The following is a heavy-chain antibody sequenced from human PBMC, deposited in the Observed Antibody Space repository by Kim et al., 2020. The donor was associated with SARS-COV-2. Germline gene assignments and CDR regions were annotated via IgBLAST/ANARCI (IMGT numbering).Heavy chain of an antibody. CDR1: GLTFNTYW. D-gene: IGHD5-12*01. Sequence: GGSLRLSCAASGLTFNTYWMGWIRQAPGKGLQWVANVNPGGTETNYEDCVKGRFTISRDNAKSSLYLQMHSLRAEDTAVYYCVTSGGFWGRGTTVTVSS. CDR3: VTSGGF. V-gene: IGHV3-7*03. CDR2: VNPGGTET. J-gene: IGHJ6*02.